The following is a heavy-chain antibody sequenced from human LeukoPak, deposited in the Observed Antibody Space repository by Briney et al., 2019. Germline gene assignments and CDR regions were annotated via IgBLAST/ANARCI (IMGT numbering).Heavy chain of an antibody. CDR1: KFNFNSYG. Sequence: GGSLRLSCTTSKFNFNSYGMTWVRQAPGKGLEWVSAISGSGGSTYYADSVKGRFTISRDNSKNTLYLQMNSLRAGDTAVYYCARTPALGSSSWYDYWGQGTLVTVSS. CDR3: ARTPALGSSSWYDY. J-gene: IGHJ4*02. D-gene: IGHD6-13*01. CDR2: ISGSGGST. V-gene: IGHV3-23*01.